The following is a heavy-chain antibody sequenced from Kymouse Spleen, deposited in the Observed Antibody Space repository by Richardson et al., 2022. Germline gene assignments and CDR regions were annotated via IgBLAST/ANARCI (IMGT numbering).Heavy chain of an antibody. V-gene: IGHV4-39*01. CDR1: GGSISSSSYY. CDR3: ARHYDILTGYFDY. CDR2: IYYSGST. D-gene: IGHD3-9*01. J-gene: IGHJ4*02. Sequence: QLQLQESGPGLVKPSETLSLTCTVSGGSISSSSYYWGWIRQPPGKGLEWIGSIYYSGSTYYNPSLKSRVTISVDTSKNQFSLKLSSVTAADTAVYYCARHYDILTGYFDYWGQGTLVTVSS.